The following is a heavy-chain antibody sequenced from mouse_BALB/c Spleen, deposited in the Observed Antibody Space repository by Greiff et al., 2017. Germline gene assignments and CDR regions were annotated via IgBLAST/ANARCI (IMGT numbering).Heavy chain of an antibody. J-gene: IGHJ3*01. V-gene: IGHV14-3*02. Sequence: EVMLVESGAELVKPGASVKLSCTASGFNIKDTYMHWVKQRPEQGLEWIGRIDPANGNTKYDPKFQGKATITADTSSNTAYLQLSSLTSEDTAVYYCANGFAYWGQGTLVTVSA. CDR1: GFNIKDTY. CDR2: IDPANGNT. CDR3: ANGFAY.